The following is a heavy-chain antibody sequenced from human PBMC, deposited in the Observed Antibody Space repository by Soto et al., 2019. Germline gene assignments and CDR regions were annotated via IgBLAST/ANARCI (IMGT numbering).Heavy chain of an antibody. CDR1: GFTFSIYG. D-gene: IGHD5-18*01. V-gene: IGHV3-33*01. J-gene: IGHJ6*02. CDR3: ARDRYSYGYKDGMDV. CDR2: IWYDGSNK. Sequence: QVQLVESGGGVVQPGRSLRLSCAASGFTFSIYGMHWVRQAPGKGLEWVAVIWYDGSNKYYADSVKGRFTISRDNSKNKLHLQMNSLRAEDTAVYYCARDRYSYGYKDGMDVWGQGTTVTVSS.